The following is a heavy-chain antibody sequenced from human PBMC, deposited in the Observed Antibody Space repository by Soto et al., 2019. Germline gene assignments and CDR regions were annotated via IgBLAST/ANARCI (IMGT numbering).Heavy chain of an antibody. CDR3: TRDYGDSPYYYYYYMDV. Sequence: ASVKVSCKASGYTFTSYDINWVRQATGQGLEWMGWMNPNSGNTGYAQKFQGRVTMTRNTSISTAYMELSSLRSEDTAVYYCTRDYGDSPYYYYYYMDVWGKGTTVTVSS. J-gene: IGHJ6*03. D-gene: IGHD4-17*01. V-gene: IGHV1-8*01. CDR2: MNPNSGNT. CDR1: GYTFTSYD.